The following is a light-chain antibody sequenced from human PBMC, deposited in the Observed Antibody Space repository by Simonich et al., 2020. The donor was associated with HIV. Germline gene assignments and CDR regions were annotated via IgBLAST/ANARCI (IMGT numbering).Light chain of an antibody. Sequence: DIVMTQSPDSLAVSLGERATIHCKSSQSVLYSSNSKNYLAWNQQKPGKPPKLLIYWATTRESGVPDRFSGSGSGTDFTLTISSLQAEDVAVYYCQQYYSPPWTFGQGTKVEIK. J-gene: IGKJ1*01. CDR3: QQYYSPPWT. V-gene: IGKV4-1*01. CDR1: QSVLYSSNSKNY. CDR2: WAT.